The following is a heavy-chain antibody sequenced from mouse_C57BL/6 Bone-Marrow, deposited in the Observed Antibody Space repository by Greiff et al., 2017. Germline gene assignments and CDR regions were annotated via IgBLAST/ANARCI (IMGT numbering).Heavy chain of an antibody. CDR1: GYTFTDYY. J-gene: IGHJ4*01. CDR2: INPNNGGT. V-gene: IGHV1-26*01. Sequence: EVQLQQSGPELVKPGASVKISCKASGYTFTDYYMNWVKQSHGKSLEWIGDINPNNGGTSYNQKFKGKATLTVDKSSSTAYMELRSLTSEDSAVYYCASKLTLPDYYAMDYWGQGTSVTVSS. D-gene: IGHD1-3*01. CDR3: ASKLTLPDYYAMDY.